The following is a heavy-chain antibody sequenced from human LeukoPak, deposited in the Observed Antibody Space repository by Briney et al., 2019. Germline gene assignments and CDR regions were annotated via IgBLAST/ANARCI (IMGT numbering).Heavy chain of an antibody. J-gene: IGHJ4*02. CDR1: GGSISSYY. V-gene: IGHV4-59*01. CDR2: IYYSGST. D-gene: IGHD6-19*01. Sequence: SETLSLTCTVSGGSISSYYWSWIRQPPGEGLEWIGYIYYSGSTNYNPSLKSRVTISVDTSKNQFSLKLSSVTAADTAVYYCARGSSPGYSSGLAFDYWGQGTLVTVS. CDR3: ARGSSPGYSSGLAFDY.